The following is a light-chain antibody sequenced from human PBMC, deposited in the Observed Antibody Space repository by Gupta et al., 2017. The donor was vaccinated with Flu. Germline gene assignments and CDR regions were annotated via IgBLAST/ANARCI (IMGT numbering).Light chain of an antibody. J-gene: IGLJ3*02. Sequence: QSALTQPASVPASPGQSLTIPCAGASSDVGHHNFVSWYQQHPGKAPKLIIFEVYSRPSGISNRFSGSRSGNTASLTISGLQAEDEADYFCASYTNTAGRVFGGGTRVTVL. V-gene: IGLV2-14*01. CDR3: ASYTNTAGRV. CDR1: SSDVGHHNF. CDR2: EVY.